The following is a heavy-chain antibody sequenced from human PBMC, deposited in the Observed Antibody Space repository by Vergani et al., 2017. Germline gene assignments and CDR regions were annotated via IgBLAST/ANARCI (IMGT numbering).Heavy chain of an antibody. V-gene: IGHV4-30-4*08. CDR2: IYYNGIT. J-gene: IGHJ6*02. Sequence: QVQLQESGPGLVKSSQTLSLTCTVSGDSISSGDYYWSWIRQPPGKGLEWIGYIYYNGITYYNLSLKSRVSISVDTSKNQFSLKLTSVTAADTAVYYCARDFGARVYQMLLPGYYGLDVWGQGTTVTVSS. CDR1: GDSISSGDYY. D-gene: IGHD2-2*01. CDR3: ARDFGARVYQMLLPGYYGLDV.